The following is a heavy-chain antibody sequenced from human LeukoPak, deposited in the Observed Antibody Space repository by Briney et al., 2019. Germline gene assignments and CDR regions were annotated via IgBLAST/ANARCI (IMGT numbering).Heavy chain of an antibody. V-gene: IGHV1-69*02. CDR1: GGTFSSYT. J-gene: IGHJ6*04. Sequence: ASVKVSCKASGGTFSSYTISWVRQAPGQGLEWMGRIIPILGIANYAQKFQGRVTITADKSTSTAYMELSSLRSEDTAVYYCARGLWFGELLGPYYYYYGMDVWGKGTTVTVSS. CDR2: IIPILGIA. CDR3: ARGLWFGELLGPYYYYYGMDV. D-gene: IGHD3-10*01.